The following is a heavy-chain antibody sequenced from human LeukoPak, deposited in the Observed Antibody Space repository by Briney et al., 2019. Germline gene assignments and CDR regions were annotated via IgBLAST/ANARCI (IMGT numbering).Heavy chain of an antibody. V-gene: IGHV3-7*01. J-gene: IGHJ6*02. CDR3: ARDPIVVVPAAILNYYYYGMDV. D-gene: IGHD2-2*01. CDR1: GFTFSSYW. CDR2: IKQGGSEK. Sequence: GGSLRLSCAASGFTFSSYWMSWVRQAPGKGLEWVANIKQGGSEKYYVDSVKGRFTISRDNAKNSLYLQMNSLRAEDTAVYYCARDPIVVVPAAILNYYYYGMDVWGQGTTVTVSS.